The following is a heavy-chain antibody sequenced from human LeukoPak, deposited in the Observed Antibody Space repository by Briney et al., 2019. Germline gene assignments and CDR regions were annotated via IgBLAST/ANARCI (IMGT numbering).Heavy chain of an antibody. D-gene: IGHD2-8*02. CDR3: ARCSGLHYYYGLDV. V-gene: IGHV4-4*02. CDR2: IYHSGST. Sequence: PSGTLSLTCAVSGGSISSSNWWSWVRQSPGKGLEWIGEIYHSGSTNYNPSLKSRVIISVDKSKNQFSLKLSSVTAADTAVYFCARCSGLHYYYGLDVWGQGTTVTVSS. CDR1: GGSISSSNW. J-gene: IGHJ6*02.